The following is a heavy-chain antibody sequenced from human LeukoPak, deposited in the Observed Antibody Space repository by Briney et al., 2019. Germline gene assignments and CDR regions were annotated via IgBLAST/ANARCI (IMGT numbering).Heavy chain of an antibody. D-gene: IGHD5-12*01. CDR1: GYTFTSYD. Sequence: GASVKVSCKASGYTFTSYDINWVRQATGQGLEWMGWINPNSGGTNYAQKFQGRVTMTRDTSISTAYMGLSRLRSDDTAVYYCARGGSWLPEEYWGQGTLVTVSS. CDR2: INPNSGGT. CDR3: ARGGSWLPEEY. V-gene: IGHV1-2*02. J-gene: IGHJ4*02.